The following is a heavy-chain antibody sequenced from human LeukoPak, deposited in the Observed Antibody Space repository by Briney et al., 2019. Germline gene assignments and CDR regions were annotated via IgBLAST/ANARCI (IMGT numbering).Heavy chain of an antibody. CDR2: VSSNVNKM. V-gene: IGHV3-21*06. Sequence: GGSLRLSCAASGFTFSSHTMNWVRQAPGKGLEWVACVSSNVNKMYYAESVRGRFTVSRDNAGNSLSLQMDSLRAEDTAVYYCTRELLSLHQGFDSWGQGTLVTVSS. J-gene: IGHJ5*01. CDR3: TRELLSLHQGFDS. CDR1: GFTFSSHT. D-gene: IGHD2/OR15-2a*01.